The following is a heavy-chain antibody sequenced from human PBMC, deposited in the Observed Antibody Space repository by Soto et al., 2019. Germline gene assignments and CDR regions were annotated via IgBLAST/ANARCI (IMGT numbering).Heavy chain of an antibody. CDR3: VRDDPIFGAIPRMDI. V-gene: IGHV3-21*02. D-gene: IGHD3-3*01. Sequence: EVQLVESGGSLVNPGGSLRLSCSASGFPFSSYTMYWVRQAPGKGLEWVSSITTAATRNIFYADSVKGRFTISRDNANNILLLQMNNVRVEDTAVYYCVRDDPIFGAIPRMDIWGQGTTVTVSS. J-gene: IGHJ6*02. CDR1: GFPFSSYT. CDR2: ITTAATRNI.